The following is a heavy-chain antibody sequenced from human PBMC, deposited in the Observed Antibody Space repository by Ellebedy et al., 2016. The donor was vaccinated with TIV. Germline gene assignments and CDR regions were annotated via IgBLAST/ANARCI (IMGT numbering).Heavy chain of an antibody. V-gene: IGHV3-7*04. CDR3: ARENWYNDY. J-gene: IGHJ4*02. D-gene: IGHD1/OR15-1a*01. CDR2: INPDGSEK. Sequence: GESLKISCAASGFTFTTFWMSLVRQAPGKVLEWVGNINPDGSEKCYGDSVKGRFTISRDNAKNSVYLQMNSLRAEDTAVYYCARENWYNDYWGQGTLVTVSS. CDR1: GFTFTTFW.